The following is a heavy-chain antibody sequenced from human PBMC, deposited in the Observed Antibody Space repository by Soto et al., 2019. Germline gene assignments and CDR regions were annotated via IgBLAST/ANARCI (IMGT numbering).Heavy chain of an antibody. CDR2: ISAGGDGT. V-gene: IGHV3-23*01. D-gene: IGHD1-26*01. Sequence: GGSLRLSCAASGFSFRSYAMGWVRQAPGKGLDWVSSISAGGDGTYYADSVKGRFTISRDNSRNTVYLQMTSLRADDTAVYYCADGGRYPYYWGPGTLVTVSS. J-gene: IGHJ4*02. CDR1: GFSFRSYA. CDR3: ADGGRYPYY.